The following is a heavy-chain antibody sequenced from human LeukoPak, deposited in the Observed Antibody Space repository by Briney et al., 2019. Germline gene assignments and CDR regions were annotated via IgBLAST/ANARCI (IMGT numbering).Heavy chain of an antibody. CDR3: ARTAAGYYYYGMDV. V-gene: IGHV3-23*01. CDR2: LSDSGGST. Sequence: GGSLRLSCAASGFTFSSYAMSWVRQAPGKGLEWVSALSDSGGSTYYADSVKGRFTISRDNSKNTLYLQMNSLRAEDTAVYYCARTAAGYYYYGMDVWGQGTTVTVSS. D-gene: IGHD6-13*01. CDR1: GFTFSSYA. J-gene: IGHJ6*02.